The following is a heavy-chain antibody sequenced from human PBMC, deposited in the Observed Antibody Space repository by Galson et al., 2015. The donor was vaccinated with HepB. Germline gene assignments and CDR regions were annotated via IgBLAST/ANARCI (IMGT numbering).Heavy chain of an antibody. Sequence: LSLTCTVSGGSISSSSYYWGWIRQPPGKGLEWIGSIYYSGSTYYNPSLKSRVTISVDASKNQFSLKLSSVTAADTAVYYCARREQWLDAFDIWGQGTMVTVSS. J-gene: IGHJ3*02. V-gene: IGHV4-39*01. CDR3: ARREQWLDAFDI. CDR1: GGSISSSSYY. D-gene: IGHD6-19*01. CDR2: IYYSGST.